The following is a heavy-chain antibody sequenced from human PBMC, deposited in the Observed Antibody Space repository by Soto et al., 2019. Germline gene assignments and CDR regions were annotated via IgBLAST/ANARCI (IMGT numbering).Heavy chain of an antibody. CDR1: GGSISSGGYS. Sequence: QLQLQESGSGLVKPSQTLSLTCAVSGGSISSGGYSWSWIRQPPGKGLEWIGYIYHSGSTYYNPSLKSRGPISVDRAKNQFSLKLSSVAAADTAVYYCARDPLNPSESSGYYYPSWGQGTLVPVSS. D-gene: IGHD3-22*01. J-gene: IGHJ5*02. CDR2: IYHSGST. CDR3: ARDPLNPSESSGYYYPS. V-gene: IGHV4-30-2*01.